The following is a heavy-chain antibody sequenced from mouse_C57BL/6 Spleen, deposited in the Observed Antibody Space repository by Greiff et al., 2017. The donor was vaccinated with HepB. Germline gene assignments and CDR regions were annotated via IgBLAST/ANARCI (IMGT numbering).Heavy chain of an antibody. J-gene: IGHJ1*03. V-gene: IGHV1-72*01. Sequence: QVQLQQPGAELVKPGASVKLSCKASGYTFTSYWMHWVKQRPGRGLEWIGRIDPNSGGTKYNEKFKSKATLTVDKPSSTAYMQLSSLTSKDSAVYYCAREAVEYDEGYWYFDVWGTGTTVTVSS. CDR2: IDPNSGGT. CDR3: AREAVEYDEGYWYFDV. D-gene: IGHD2-4*01. CDR1: GYTFTSYW.